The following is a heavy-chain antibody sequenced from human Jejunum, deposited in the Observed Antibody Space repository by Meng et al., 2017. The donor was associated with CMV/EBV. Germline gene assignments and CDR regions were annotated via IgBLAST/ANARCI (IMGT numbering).Heavy chain of an antibody. CDR3: TRDPRACDY. CDR1: GFRFSDSY. Sequence: VQLCEFGGGLVAPGVSLRLPFKAYGFRFSDSYMTWFRHTPGKGPEWLAYISGSSTVTNYADSVKGRFTISRDNVNNLLYLQMNSLSADDTAVYYCTRDPRACDYWGQGTLVTVSS. CDR2: ISGSSTVT. V-gene: IGHV3-11*05. J-gene: IGHJ4*02.